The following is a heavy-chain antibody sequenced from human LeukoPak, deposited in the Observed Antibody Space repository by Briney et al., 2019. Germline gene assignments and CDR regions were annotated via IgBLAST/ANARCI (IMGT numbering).Heavy chain of an antibody. CDR2: ISSSSSYI. CDR3: ARGGFYDYVWGSYRIDY. D-gene: IGHD3-16*02. CDR1: GFTFGSYS. Sequence: GGSLRLSCAASGFTFGSYSMNWVRQAPGKGLEWVSSISSSSSYIYYADSVKGRFTISRDSAKNSLYLQMNSLRAEDTAVYYCARGGFYDYVWGSYRIDYWGQGTLVTVSS. V-gene: IGHV3-21*01. J-gene: IGHJ4*02.